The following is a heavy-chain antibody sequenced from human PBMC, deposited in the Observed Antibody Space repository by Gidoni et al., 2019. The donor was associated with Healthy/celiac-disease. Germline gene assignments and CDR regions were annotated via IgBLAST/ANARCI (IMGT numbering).Heavy chain of an antibody. J-gene: IGHJ3*02. CDR2: ISSSSSYI. Sequence: EVQLVESGGGLVKPGGSLRLSCAASGFTFSIYSMNWVRQAPGKGLEWVSSISSSSSYIYYADSVKGRFTISRDNAKNSLYLQMNSLRAEDTAVYYCARATGYYDSSGDDAFDIWGQGTMVTVSS. CDR1: GFTFSIYS. D-gene: IGHD3-22*01. V-gene: IGHV3-21*01. CDR3: ARATGYYDSSGDDAFDI.